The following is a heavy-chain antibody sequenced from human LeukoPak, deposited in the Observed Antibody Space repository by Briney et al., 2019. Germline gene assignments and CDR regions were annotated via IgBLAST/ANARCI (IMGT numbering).Heavy chain of an antibody. CDR3: ARLGDDFWSGYLDY. Sequence: GGSLRLSCAASGFTFSVYAMYWVRQAPGKGLEYAAALSRSGDSTFYGNSVKGRFTISRDNSKNTLYLQMGSPRPEDMAVYYCARLGDDFWSGYLDYWGQGSVVTVSS. D-gene: IGHD3-3*01. CDR2: LSRSGDST. J-gene: IGHJ4*02. V-gene: IGHV3-64*01. CDR1: GFTFSVYA.